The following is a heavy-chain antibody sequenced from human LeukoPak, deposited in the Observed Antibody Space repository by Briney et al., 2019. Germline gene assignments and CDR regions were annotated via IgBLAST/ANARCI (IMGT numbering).Heavy chain of an antibody. CDR1: GYTFTGYY. V-gene: IGHV1-2*02. D-gene: IGHD4-17*01. CDR2: INPNSGGT. J-gene: IGHJ4*02. CDR3: AREVTTIHNYYFDY. Sequence: ASVKVSCKASGYTFTGYYMHWVRQAPGQGLEWMGWINPNSGGTNYAQKFQGRVTMTRDTSISTAYMELSRLRSDDTAVYYCAREVTTIHNYYFDYWGQGTLVTVSS.